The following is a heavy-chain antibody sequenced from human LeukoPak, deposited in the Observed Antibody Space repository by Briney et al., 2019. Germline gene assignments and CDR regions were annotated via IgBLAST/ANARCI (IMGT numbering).Heavy chain of an antibody. CDR2: IYTSGST. J-gene: IGHJ4*02. V-gene: IGHV4-4*07. CDR3: CGYSLY. Sequence: SETLTLTCTVSGGSNSSYYWSWIRQPAGKGLEWIGRIYTSGSTNYNPSLKSRVTMSVDTSKNQFSLKLSSVTAADTAVYYCCGYSLYWGQGTLVTVSS. D-gene: IGHD5-18*01. CDR1: GGSNSSYY.